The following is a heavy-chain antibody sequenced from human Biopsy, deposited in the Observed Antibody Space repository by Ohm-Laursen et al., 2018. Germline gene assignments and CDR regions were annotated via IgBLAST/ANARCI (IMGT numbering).Heavy chain of an antibody. J-gene: IGHJ5*02. CDR2: IIPIFETI. V-gene: IGHV1-69*01. Sequence: SSVKVSCKASGGTFSSYAISWVRQAPGQGPEWMGGIIPIFETIDYAPKLQDRVTITADESTRTAYMELSSLKSEDTAVYYCARRYCSSTSCSPPFYSWFDPWGQGTLVTVSS. CDR3: ARRYCSSTSCSPPFYSWFDP. CDR1: GGTFSSYA. D-gene: IGHD2-2*01.